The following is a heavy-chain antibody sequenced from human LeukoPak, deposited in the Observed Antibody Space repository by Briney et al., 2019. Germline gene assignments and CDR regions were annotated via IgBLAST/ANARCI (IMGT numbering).Heavy chain of an antibody. Sequence: KPSETLSLTCTVPGGSISSYYWGWIRQPAGKGLEWMGLIDTSGNTNNNPSLKSRVTMSVDMSKNQFSLKLISLTAADTAVYYCARDGAATVAGYAFDIWGQGTMVTVSS. CDR2: IDTSGNT. CDR3: ARDGAATVAGYAFDI. J-gene: IGHJ3*02. V-gene: IGHV4-4*07. CDR1: GGSISSYY. D-gene: IGHD6-19*01.